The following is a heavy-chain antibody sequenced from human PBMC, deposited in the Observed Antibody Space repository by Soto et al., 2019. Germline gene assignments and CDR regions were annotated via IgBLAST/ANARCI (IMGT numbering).Heavy chain of an antibody. V-gene: IGHV5-51*01. CDR3: AGEALRGVITRTRDYYGMDV. Sequence: GESLKISCKGSGFSFTSYWIGWVRQMPGKGLEWMGIIYPGDSETKYSPSFEGQVTISADKSTNTAYLQWSSLKASDTAMYYCAGEALRGVITRTRDYYGMDVWGQGTTVNVSS. J-gene: IGHJ6*02. CDR2: IYPGDSET. D-gene: IGHD3-10*01. CDR1: GFSFTSYW.